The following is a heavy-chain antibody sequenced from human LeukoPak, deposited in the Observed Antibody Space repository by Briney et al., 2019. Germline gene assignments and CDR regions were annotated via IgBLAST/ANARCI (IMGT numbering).Heavy chain of an antibody. V-gene: IGHV1-46*03. J-gene: IGHJ4*02. CDR2: INPSGGST. D-gene: IGHD3-16*01. CDR1: GYTFTSYY. Sequence: GASVKVSCKASGYTFTSYYMHWVRQAPEQGLEWVGIINPSGGSTSYAQKFQGRVTMTRDTSTSTVYMELSSLRSEDTAVYYCATLGKTTRRAEAFVGYWGQGTLVTVSS. CDR3: ATLGKTTRRAEAFVGY.